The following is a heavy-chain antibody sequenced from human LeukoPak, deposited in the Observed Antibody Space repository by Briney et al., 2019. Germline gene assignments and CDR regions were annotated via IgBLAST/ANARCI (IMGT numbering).Heavy chain of an antibody. Sequence: GGSLRLSCSASGFTFSSLGMHWVRQAPGKGLEHVSTIGSDGDSTYYADSVKDRFTISRDNSKNALYHQMTSLRPEDSAVYYCVSPVFINYWGQGTLVTVSS. CDR2: IGSDGDST. J-gene: IGHJ4*01. V-gene: IGHV3-64D*06. CDR1: GFTFSSLG. CDR3: VSPVFINY. D-gene: IGHD1-14*01.